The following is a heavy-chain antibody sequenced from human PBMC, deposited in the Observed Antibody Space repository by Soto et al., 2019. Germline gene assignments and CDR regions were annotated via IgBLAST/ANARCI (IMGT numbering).Heavy chain of an antibody. D-gene: IGHD3-22*01. CDR2: IYYSGST. CDR3: ATYDSSDYYSGSPIGWFDP. V-gene: IGHV4-31*03. CDR1: GGSISSGGYY. Sequence: QVQLQESGPGLVKPSQTLSLTCTVSGGSISSGGYYWSWIRQHPGKGLEWIGYIYYSGSTYYNPSLKSRVTIAVDTSKNQFSLKLSSVTAADTAVYYCATYDSSDYYSGSPIGWFDPWGQGTLVTVSS. J-gene: IGHJ5*02.